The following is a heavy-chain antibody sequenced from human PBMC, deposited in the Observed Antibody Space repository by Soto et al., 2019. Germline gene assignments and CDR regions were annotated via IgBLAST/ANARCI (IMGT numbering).Heavy chain of an antibody. J-gene: IGHJ4*02. CDR2: IYYSGST. D-gene: IGHD6-19*01. V-gene: IGHV4-31*03. CDR1: GGSISSGDYY. Sequence: PSETLSLTCTVSGGSISSGDYYWSWIRQHPGKGLEWIGYIYYSGSTYYNPSLKSRVTISVDTSKNQFSLKLSSVTAADTAVYYCARESIAVAGTFDYWGQGTLVTVSS. CDR3: ARESIAVAGTFDY.